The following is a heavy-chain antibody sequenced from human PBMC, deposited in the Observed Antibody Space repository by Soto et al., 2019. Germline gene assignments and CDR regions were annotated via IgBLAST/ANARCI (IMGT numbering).Heavy chain of an antibody. D-gene: IGHD1-26*01. Sequence: SETLSLTCTVSGGSISSYYWSWIRQPPGKGLEWIGYIYYSGSTNYNPSLKSRVTISVDTSKNQFSLKLSSVTAADTAVYYCARDIGYSGSYIHWGQGTLVTVSS. CDR2: IYYSGST. CDR3: ARDIGYSGSYIH. CDR1: GGSISSYY. J-gene: IGHJ4*02. V-gene: IGHV4-59*01.